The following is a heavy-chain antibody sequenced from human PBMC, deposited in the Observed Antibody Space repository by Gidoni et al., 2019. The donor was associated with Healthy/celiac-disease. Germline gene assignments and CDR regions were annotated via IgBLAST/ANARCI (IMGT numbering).Heavy chain of an antibody. CDR3: ARADIAVAEHSFDY. CDR1: GGSISSGDYY. D-gene: IGHD6-19*01. CDR2: IYYSGST. Sequence: QVPLQESGPGLSMPSQTPSLTRTGPGGSISSGDYYWSWIRQPPGKGLGWIGYIYYSGSTYYNPSLRSRVTISVDTSKSQFSLRLSSVTAADTAVYYCARADIAVAEHSFDYWGQGTLVTVSS. J-gene: IGHJ4*02. V-gene: IGHV4-30-4*01.